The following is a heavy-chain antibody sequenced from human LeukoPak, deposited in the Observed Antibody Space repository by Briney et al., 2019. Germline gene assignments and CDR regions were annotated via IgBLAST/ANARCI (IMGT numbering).Heavy chain of an antibody. Sequence: GGSLRLSCAASGFSFSSSNMNWVRQAPGKGLEWVSAITSSGTSTFYADSVKGRLTISRDNSKNTLYLQMNTLRAEDTAVYYCASSPSTGGYRSTWFVYWGQGTLVTVSS. CDR3: ASSPSTGGYRSTWFVY. CDR2: ITSSGTST. CDR1: GFSFSSSN. V-gene: IGHV3-23*01. D-gene: IGHD3-10*01. J-gene: IGHJ5*01.